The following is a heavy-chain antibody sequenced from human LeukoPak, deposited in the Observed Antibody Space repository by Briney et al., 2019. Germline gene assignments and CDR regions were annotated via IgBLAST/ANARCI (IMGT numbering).Heavy chain of an antibody. CDR2: MYPGDSDT. D-gene: IGHD3-10*01. Sequence: PGESLKISCRATGYTFTNYWIGWVRQMPGKGLEWMGIMYPGDSDTRYSPFFQGQVTLSADRSISTAYLRWSSLKASDTAMYYCAASTYGSGAYVGFDSWGQGTLVTVSS. V-gene: IGHV5-51*01. J-gene: IGHJ4*02. CDR3: AASTYGSGAYVGFDS. CDR1: GYTFTNYW.